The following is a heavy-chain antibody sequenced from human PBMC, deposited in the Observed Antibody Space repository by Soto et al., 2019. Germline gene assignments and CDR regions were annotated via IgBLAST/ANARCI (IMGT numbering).Heavy chain of an antibody. CDR1: GASVTGFY. V-gene: IGHV4-59*02. J-gene: IGHJ4*02. CDR2: VFHSGSS. Sequence: QVQLQESGPRLVKPSETLSVTCTVSGASVTGFYWSWIRQPPGKGLEWIGYVFHSGSSNYNPSLKCLVTISVDTSKSQVSLRLTSVTAADTAVYYCARATGLGVAHIDYWGQGTLVTVSS. D-gene: IGHD6-19*01. CDR3: ARATGLGVAHIDY.